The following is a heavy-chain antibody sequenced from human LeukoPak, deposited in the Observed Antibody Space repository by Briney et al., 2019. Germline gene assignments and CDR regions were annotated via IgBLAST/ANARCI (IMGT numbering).Heavy chain of an antibody. J-gene: IGHJ4*02. CDR2: IYHSGST. D-gene: IGHD3-22*01. V-gene: IGHV4-39*01. CDR1: GGSISVSSYY. CDR3: ARVRRRYYDSSGLYYFDY. Sequence: SETPSLTCTVSGGSISVSSYYWAWIRQPPGKGLEWIGSIYHSGSTYYKPSLKSRVTISVDTSKNQFSLKLISVTAADTAVYYCARVRRRYYDSSGLYYFDYWGQGTLVTVSS.